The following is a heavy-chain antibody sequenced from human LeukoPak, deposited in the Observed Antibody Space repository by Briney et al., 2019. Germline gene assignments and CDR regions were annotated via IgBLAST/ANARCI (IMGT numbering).Heavy chain of an antibody. V-gene: IGHV4-4*07. CDR3: ARYQGDYGDHRYFDH. CDR2: ISRSGDT. CDR1: GASTNPYC. Sequence: SETLSLTCTVSGASTNPYCWNWIQQPAGKGLERIGRISRSGDTNYNPSLKSRVTMSVDASKKQLQFSLRLSSVTAADTAVYYCARYQGDYGDHRYFDHWGQGTLVTVSS. J-gene: IGHJ4*02. D-gene: IGHD4-17*01.